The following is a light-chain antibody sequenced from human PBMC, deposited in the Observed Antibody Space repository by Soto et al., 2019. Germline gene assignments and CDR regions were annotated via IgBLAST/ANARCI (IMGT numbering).Light chain of an antibody. CDR3: GSWDSSLSAYV. V-gene: IGLV3-21*02. CDR2: DDS. CDR1: NIGSKS. J-gene: IGLJ1*01. Sequence: SYELTQPPSVSVAPGQTARITCGGTNIGSKSVHWYQQKPGQAPVLVVYDDSDRPSGIPERFSGSKSGTSATLGITGFQTGDEADYYCGSWDSSLSAYVFGTGTKLTVL.